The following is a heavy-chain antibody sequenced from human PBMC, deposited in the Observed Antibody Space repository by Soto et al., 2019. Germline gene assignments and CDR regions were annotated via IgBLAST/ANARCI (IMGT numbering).Heavy chain of an antibody. Sequence: QVQLVQSGAEVKKPGASVKVSCKASGYTFTSYYMHWVRQAPGQGLEWMGIINPSGGSTSYAQKFQGRVTMTRDTSTSTVYMELSSLRSEDTAVYYCATQIAAADTISPQFVRLQTLNYWGQGTLVTVSS. CDR3: ATQIAAADTISPQFVRLQTLNY. CDR2: INPSGGST. CDR1: GYTFTSYY. J-gene: IGHJ4*02. D-gene: IGHD6-13*01. V-gene: IGHV1-46*01.